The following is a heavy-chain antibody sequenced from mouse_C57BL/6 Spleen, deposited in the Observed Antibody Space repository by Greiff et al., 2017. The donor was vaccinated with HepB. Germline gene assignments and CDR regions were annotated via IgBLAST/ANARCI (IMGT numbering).Heavy chain of an antibody. CDR2: INPGSGGT. V-gene: IGHV1-54*01. D-gene: IGHD1-1*01. Sequence: QVQLQQSGAELVRPGTSVKVSCKASGYAFTNYLIEWVKQRPGQGLEWIGVINPGSGGTNYNEKFKGKATLTADKSSSTAYMQLSSLTSEDSAVYFCARPYGSSYEGFAYWGQGTLVTVSA. J-gene: IGHJ3*01. CDR3: ARPYGSSYEGFAY. CDR1: GYAFTNYL.